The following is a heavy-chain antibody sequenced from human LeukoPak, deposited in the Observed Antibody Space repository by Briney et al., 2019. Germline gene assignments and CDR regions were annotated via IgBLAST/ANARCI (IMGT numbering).Heavy chain of an antibody. Sequence: ASVKVSCKASGYTFTSYDIIWVRQASGQGLEWMGWMNPNSGHTGYAQKFQGRVTLTRTTSISTAYMELTSLTSEDSAVYYCARSIVGVRKRNDYWGQGTLVTVSS. CDR2: MNPNSGHT. CDR3: ARSIVGVRKRNDY. D-gene: IGHD1-26*01. CDR1: GYTFTSYD. J-gene: IGHJ4*02. V-gene: IGHV1-8*01.